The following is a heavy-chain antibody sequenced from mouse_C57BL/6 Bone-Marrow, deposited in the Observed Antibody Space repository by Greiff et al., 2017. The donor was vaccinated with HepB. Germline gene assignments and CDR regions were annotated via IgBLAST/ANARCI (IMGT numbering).Heavy chain of an antibody. Sequence: EVQLVESGPGLAKPSQTLSLTCSVTGYSITSDYWNWIRKFPGNKLEYMGYISYSGSTYYNPSLKSRISITRDTSKTQYYLQLNSVTTEDTATYYCARWIYYGNTYWYFDVWGTGTTVTVSS. CDR2: ISYSGST. CDR1: GYSITSDY. V-gene: IGHV3-8*01. CDR3: ARWIYYGNTYWYFDV. D-gene: IGHD2-1*01. J-gene: IGHJ1*03.